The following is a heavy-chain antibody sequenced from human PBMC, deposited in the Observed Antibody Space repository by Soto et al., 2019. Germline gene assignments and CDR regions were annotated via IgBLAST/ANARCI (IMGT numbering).Heavy chain of an antibody. CDR1: GFTFSSYA. CDR2: ISGSGGST. J-gene: IGHJ4*02. CDR3: ARGYCSSTSCYVDYFDY. D-gene: IGHD2-2*01. V-gene: IGHV3-23*01. Sequence: PGGSLRLSCAASGFTFSSYAMSWVRQAPGKGLEWVSGISGSGGSTYYADSVKGRFTISRDNSKNTLYLQMNSLRAEDTAVYYCARGYCSSTSCYVDYFDYWGQGTLVTVSS.